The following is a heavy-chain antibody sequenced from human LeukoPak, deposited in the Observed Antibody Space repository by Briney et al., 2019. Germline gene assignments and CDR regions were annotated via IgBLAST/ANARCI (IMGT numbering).Heavy chain of an antibody. Sequence: GGSLRLSCAASGFTFSSYAMSWVRQAPGKGLEWVSAISGSGGSTYYADSVKGRFTISRDNSKNTLYLQMNSLRAEDTAVYYCAKDGRQQLVPLYMDVWGKGTTVTVSS. CDR2: ISGSGGST. J-gene: IGHJ6*03. V-gene: IGHV3-23*01. CDR1: GFTFSSYA. CDR3: AKDGRQQLVPLYMDV. D-gene: IGHD6-13*01.